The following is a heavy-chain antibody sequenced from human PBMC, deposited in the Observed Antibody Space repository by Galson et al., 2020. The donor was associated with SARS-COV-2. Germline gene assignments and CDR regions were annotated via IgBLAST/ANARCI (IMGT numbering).Heavy chain of an antibody. CDR2: IYYSGST. Sequence: SETLSLTCTVSGGSISSYYWSWIRQPPGKGLEWIGYIYYSGSTNYNPSLKSRVTISVDTSKNQFSLKLSSVTAADTAVYYCARQSSGWYSWYFDLWGRGTLVTVSS. J-gene: IGHJ2*01. CDR1: GGSISSYY. CDR3: ARQSSGWYSWYFDL. V-gene: IGHV4-59*08. D-gene: IGHD6-19*01.